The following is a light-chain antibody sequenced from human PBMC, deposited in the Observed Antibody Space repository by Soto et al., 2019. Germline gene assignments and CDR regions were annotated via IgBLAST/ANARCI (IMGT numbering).Light chain of an antibody. CDR2: EVS. CDR1: SSDVGGYNY. V-gene: IGLV2-14*01. CDR3: SSYTRSSTSYV. J-gene: IGLJ1*01. Sequence: QSVLTQPASVSGSPGQSITISCTGTSSDVGGYNYVSWYQQHPGKAPKLMIYEVSNRPSRVSNRFSGSKSGNTASLTISGLQAEDEADYYCSSYTRSSTSYVFGTGTTVTV.